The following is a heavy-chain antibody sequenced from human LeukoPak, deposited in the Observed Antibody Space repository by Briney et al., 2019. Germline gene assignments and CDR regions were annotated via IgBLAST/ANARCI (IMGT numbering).Heavy chain of an antibody. CDR3: ARVRTVTTQSYFDY. D-gene: IGHD4-11*01. J-gene: IGHJ4*02. CDR2: ISAYNGNT. Sequence: ASVKVSCKASGSTFTSYGISWVRQAPGQGLEWMGWISAYNGNTNYAQKLQGRVTMTTDTSTSTAYMELRSLRSDDTAVYYCARVRTVTTQSYFDYWGQGTLVTVSS. V-gene: IGHV1-18*01. CDR1: GSTFTSYG.